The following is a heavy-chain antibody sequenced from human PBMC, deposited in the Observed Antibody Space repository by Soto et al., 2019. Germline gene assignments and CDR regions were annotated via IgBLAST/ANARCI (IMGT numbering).Heavy chain of an antibody. CDR1: GGSISSSSYY. Sequence: SETLSLTCTVSGGSISSSSYYWGWIRQPPGKGLEWIGSIYYSGSTYYNPSLKSRVTISVDTSKNQFSLKLSSVTAADTAVYYCARFGRWSGYYSTGGWFDPWGQGTLVTVSS. D-gene: IGHD3-3*01. V-gene: IGHV4-39*01. CDR3: ARFGRWSGYYSTGGWFDP. CDR2: IYYSGST. J-gene: IGHJ5*02.